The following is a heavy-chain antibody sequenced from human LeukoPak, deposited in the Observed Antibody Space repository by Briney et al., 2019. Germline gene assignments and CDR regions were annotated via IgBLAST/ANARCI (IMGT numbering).Heavy chain of an antibody. CDR3: ARRGDYYHSSGYTRFGMDV. CDR2: IYYSGST. V-gene: IGHV4-39*01. D-gene: IGHD3-22*01. CDR1: GGSISSSSYY. J-gene: IGHJ6*02. Sequence: SETLSLTCTVSGGSISSSSYYWGWIRQPPGKGLEWIGSIYYSGSTYYNPSLKSRVTISVDTSNNQFSLKLSSVTAADTAVYYCARRGDYYHSSGYTRFGMDVWGQGTTVTVSS.